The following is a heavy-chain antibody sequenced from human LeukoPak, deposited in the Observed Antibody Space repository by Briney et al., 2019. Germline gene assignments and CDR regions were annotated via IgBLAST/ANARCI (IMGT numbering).Heavy chain of an antibody. D-gene: IGHD3/OR15-3a*01. V-gene: IGHV3-23*01. CDR1: GFTFSSYA. CDR3: AKGDWGRFDY. J-gene: IGHJ4*02. Sequence: PGGSLRLSCAASGFTFSSYAMSWVRQAPGKGLEWVSAISGSGGSTYYADSVKGRFTISRDDSKNTLYLQMNSLRAEDMAVYYCAKGDWGRFDYWGQGTLVTVSS. CDR2: ISGSGGST.